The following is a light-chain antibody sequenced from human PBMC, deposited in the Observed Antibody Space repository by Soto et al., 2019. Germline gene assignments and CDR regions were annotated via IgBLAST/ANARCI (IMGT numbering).Light chain of an antibody. Sequence: QPVLTQSSSASASLGSSVKLTCTLSSGHSSYIIAWHQQQPGKAPRYLMKLVGSGSYNKGSGVPDRFSGSSSGADRYLTISNLQSEDEADYYCETWDSNSVVFGGGTKLTVL. CDR2: LVGSGSY. CDR3: ETWDSNSVV. J-gene: IGLJ2*01. V-gene: IGLV4-60*03. CDR1: SGHSSYI.